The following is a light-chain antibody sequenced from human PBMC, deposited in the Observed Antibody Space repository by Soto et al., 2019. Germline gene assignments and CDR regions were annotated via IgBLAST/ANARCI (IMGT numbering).Light chain of an antibody. CDR3: QSYDSSLSAFYV. J-gene: IGLJ1*01. CDR1: SSNIGAGYD. Sequence: QSALTQPPSVSGAPGQRVTISCTGSSSNIGAGYDVHWYQQLPGTAPKLLIYGNSNRPSGVPDRFSGSKSGTSASLAITGLQAEDEADYYCQSYDSSLSAFYVFGTGTKVT. CDR2: GNS. V-gene: IGLV1-40*01.